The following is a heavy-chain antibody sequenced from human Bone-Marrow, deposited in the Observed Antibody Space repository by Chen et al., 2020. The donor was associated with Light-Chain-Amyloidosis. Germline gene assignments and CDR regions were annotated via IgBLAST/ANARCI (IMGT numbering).Heavy chain of an antibody. CDR2: FYYSGSI. Sequence: QVQLQESGPGLVKPAETLSLTCTVPGGSIRSYYWSWIRQPPGKGLEGIGYFYYSGSIDYNPSFKSRVTISVDTSKNQVSLNLSSVTAADTAVYYCAKGYSSSWYGGKWFDPWGQGTLVTVSS. CDR3: AKGYSSSWYGGKWFDP. D-gene: IGHD6-13*01. J-gene: IGHJ5*02. CDR1: GGSIRSYY. V-gene: IGHV4-59*01.